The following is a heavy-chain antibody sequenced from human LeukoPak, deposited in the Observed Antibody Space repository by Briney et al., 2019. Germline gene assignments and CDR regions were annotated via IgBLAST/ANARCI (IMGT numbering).Heavy chain of an antibody. D-gene: IGHD3-10*01. CDR1: GFTFSSYW. J-gene: IGHJ3*02. Sequence: GGSLRLSCAASGFTFSSYWMHWVRQVPGKGLVWVSRINSDGRSTSYADSVKGRFTISRDNAKNTLYVQMNSLRAEDTAVYYCSTGSGHAFDIWGRGTMVTVSS. CDR2: INSDGRST. CDR3: STGSGHAFDI. V-gene: IGHV3-74*01.